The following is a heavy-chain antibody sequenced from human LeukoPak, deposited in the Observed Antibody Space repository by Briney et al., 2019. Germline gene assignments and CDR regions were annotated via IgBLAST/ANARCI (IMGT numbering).Heavy chain of an antibody. CDR1: GFTFSDYY. CDR2: ISSSGTTI. CDR3: ASLSEQWLVQYLDY. J-gene: IGHJ4*02. D-gene: IGHD6-19*01. Sequence: GGTLTLSCAASGFTFSDYYMSWIRQAPGKGLEWISYISSSGTTIYYADSVKGRFTISRDNAKNSLYLQMNSLRAEDTAVYYCASLSEQWLVQYLDYWGQGTLVTVSS. V-gene: IGHV3-11*01.